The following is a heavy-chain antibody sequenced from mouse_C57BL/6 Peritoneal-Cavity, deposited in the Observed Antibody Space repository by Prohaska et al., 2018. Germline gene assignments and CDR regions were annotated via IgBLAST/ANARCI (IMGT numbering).Heavy chain of an antibody. CDR3: ARHYYGSSYYFDY. V-gene: IGHV5-6*01. D-gene: IGHD1-1*01. Sequence: LEWLATISSGGSYTYYPDSVKGRFTISRDNAKNTLYLQMSSLKSEDTAMYYCARHYYGSSYYFDYWGQGTTLTVSS. J-gene: IGHJ2*01. CDR2: ISSGGSYT.